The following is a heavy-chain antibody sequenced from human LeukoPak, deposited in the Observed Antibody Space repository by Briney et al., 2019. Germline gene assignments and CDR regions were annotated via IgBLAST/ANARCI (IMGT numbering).Heavy chain of an antibody. CDR3: AKRGYGDY. D-gene: IGHD5-12*01. CDR2: ISGSGDNT. Sequence: GGSLRLSCPASGFTFSGFAMSWVRRTPGKGLEWVSGISGSGDNTLYADSVKGRFTISRDNSKNTLYLQMNSLRAEDTAVYYCAKRGYGDYWGQGTLVTVSS. CDR1: GFTFSGFA. J-gene: IGHJ4*02. V-gene: IGHV3-23*01.